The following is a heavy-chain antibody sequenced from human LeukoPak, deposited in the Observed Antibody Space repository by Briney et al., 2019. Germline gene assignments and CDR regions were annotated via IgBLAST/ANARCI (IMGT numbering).Heavy chain of an antibody. D-gene: IGHD6-13*01. CDR1: GFTVSSNY. J-gene: IGHJ4*02. CDR3: ARDQMGYSSSLGY. CDR2: IYSGGST. V-gene: IGHV3-53*01. Sequence: GGSLRLSCAASGFTVSSNYMSWVRQAPGKGLEWVSVIYSGGSTYYADSVKGRFTISRDNSKNTLYLQMNSLRAEDTAVYYCARDQMGYSSSLGYWGQGTLVTVSS.